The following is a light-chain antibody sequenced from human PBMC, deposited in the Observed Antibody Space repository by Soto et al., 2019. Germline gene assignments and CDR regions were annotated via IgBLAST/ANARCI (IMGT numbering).Light chain of an antibody. CDR3: QQSYSTPRT. V-gene: IGKV1-39*01. Sequence: DIHVTQSPSSLSASVGHRVTITCRAIQSITNYLNWYQQKPGKAPRLLIYAASNLQSGVPSRFSGSGSGTDFTLTISSLQPEDFATYYCQQSYSTPRTFGQGTKVDIK. CDR1: QSITNY. J-gene: IGKJ1*01. CDR2: AAS.